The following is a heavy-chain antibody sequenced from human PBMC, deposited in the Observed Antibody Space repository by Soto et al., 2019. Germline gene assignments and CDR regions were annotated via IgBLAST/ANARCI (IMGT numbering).Heavy chain of an antibody. CDR1: GFTFSKYG. D-gene: IGHD3-22*01. CDR3: AKSATSSGYYARLDY. CDR2: LSFDGSNK. Sequence: GSLRLSCEATGFTFSKYGMHWVRQAPGKGLEWVAVLSFDGSNKYYADSVKGRFTISRDNSKNMLYLQMNSLRVEDTAVYYCAKSATSSGYYARLDYWGQGALVTVSS. J-gene: IGHJ4*02. V-gene: IGHV3-30*18.